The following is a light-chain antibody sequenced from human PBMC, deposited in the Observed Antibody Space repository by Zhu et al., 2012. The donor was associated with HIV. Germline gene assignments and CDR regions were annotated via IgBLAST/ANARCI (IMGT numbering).Light chain of an antibody. V-gene: IGKV3-15*01. J-gene: IGKJ1*01. CDR3: QHYYNWLGT. Sequence: EIVMTQSPDTLSVFPGERATLSCRASQSFGSTLAWYQHKPGQPPRLLIYGASTRAAGIPARFSGSGSGTEFTLTISGVQSEDFAVYYCQHYYNWLGTFGQGPRWKSN. CDR2: GAS. CDR1: QSFGST.